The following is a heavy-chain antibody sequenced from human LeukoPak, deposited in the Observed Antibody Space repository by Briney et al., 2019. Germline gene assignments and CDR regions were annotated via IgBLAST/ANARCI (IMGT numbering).Heavy chain of an antibody. V-gene: IGHV1-69*13. CDR3: ARRAPTNWSGYSYYYYYYGMDV. Sequence: SVKVSCKASGYTFTSYYMHWVRQAPGQGLEWMGGIIPIFGTANYAQKFQGRVTITADESTSTAYMELSSLRSEDTAVYYCARRAPTNWSGYSYYYYYYGMDVWGQGTTVTVSS. CDR2: IIPIFGTA. D-gene: IGHD3-3*01. CDR1: GYTFTSYY. J-gene: IGHJ6*02.